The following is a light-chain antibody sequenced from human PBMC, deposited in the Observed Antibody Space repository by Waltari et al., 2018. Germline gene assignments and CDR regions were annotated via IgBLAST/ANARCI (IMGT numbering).Light chain of an antibody. CDR2: DVT. CDR3: SSFTDTHTLL. CDR1: SNDVGSSNF. Sequence: QSALTQPASVSGSPGQSITISGTATSNDVGSSNFVSWYHPHPDRAPHLMTYDVTERPSGISYRFSGSKSANTASLTISGLLPEDEAIYYCSSFTDTHTLLFGGGTTVTVL. J-gene: IGLJ2*01. V-gene: IGLV2-14*03.